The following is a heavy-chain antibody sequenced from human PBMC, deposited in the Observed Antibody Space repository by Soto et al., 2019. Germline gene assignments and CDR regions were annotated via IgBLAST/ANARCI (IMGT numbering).Heavy chain of an antibody. J-gene: IGHJ6*03. D-gene: IGHD1-20*01. CDR2: IYSGGST. CDR1: GFTVSSNY. Sequence: GVSLRLSCAASGFTVSSNYMSWVRQAPGKGLEWVSVIYSGGSTYYADSVKGRFTISRHNSKNTLYLQMNSLRAEDTAVYYCARDLYNWKGTGYYYMDVWGKGTTVTVSS. V-gene: IGHV3-53*04. CDR3: ARDLYNWKGTGYYYMDV.